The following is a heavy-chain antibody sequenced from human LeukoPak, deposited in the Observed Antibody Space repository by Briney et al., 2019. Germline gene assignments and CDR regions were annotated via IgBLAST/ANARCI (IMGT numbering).Heavy chain of an antibody. CDR1: GFTFSSYA. D-gene: IGHD5-18*01. Sequence: GGSLRLSCTASGFTFSSYAMSWVRQAPGKGLVWVSHINSDGSITSYADSVKGRFTISRDNAKNTLYLQMNSLRAEDTAVYYCARDAVDTANAVWGQGTTVTVSS. CDR3: ARDAVDTANAV. J-gene: IGHJ6*02. V-gene: IGHV3-74*01. CDR2: INSDGSIT.